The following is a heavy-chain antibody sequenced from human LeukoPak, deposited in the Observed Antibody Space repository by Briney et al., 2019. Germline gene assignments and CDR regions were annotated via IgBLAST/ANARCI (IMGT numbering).Heavy chain of an antibody. D-gene: IGHD3-9*01. CDR1: GVSISSSSYY. Sequence: SETLSLTCTVSGVSISSSSYYWGWIRQPPGKGLEWIGSIYYSGSTYYSPSLKSRVTISVDTSKNQFSPKLSSVTAADTAVYYCAREGDILTGYCHFDYWGQGTLVTVSS. J-gene: IGHJ4*02. CDR3: AREGDILTGYCHFDY. V-gene: IGHV4-39*07. CDR2: IYYSGST.